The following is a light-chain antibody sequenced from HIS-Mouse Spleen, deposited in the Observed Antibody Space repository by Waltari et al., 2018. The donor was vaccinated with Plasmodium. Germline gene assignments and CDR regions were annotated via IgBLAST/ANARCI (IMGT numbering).Light chain of an antibody. V-gene: IGKV3-15*01. CDR2: GAS. CDR1: QRVSSN. Sequence: EIVMTQSPATLSVSPGERATIPCRASQRVSSNLAWYQQKPGQAPRLLIYGASTRATGIPARFSGSGSGTEFTLTISSMQSEDFAVYYCQQYNNWPPWTFGQGTKVEIK. CDR3: QQYNNWPPWT. J-gene: IGKJ1*01.